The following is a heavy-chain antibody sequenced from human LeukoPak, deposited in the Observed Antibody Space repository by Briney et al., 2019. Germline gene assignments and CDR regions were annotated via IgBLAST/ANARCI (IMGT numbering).Heavy chain of an antibody. J-gene: IGHJ4*02. CDR1: GSTFSDYY. Sequence: GGSLRLSCAASGSTFSDYYMSWIRQAPGKGLEWVSYISSSGSTIYYADSVKGRFTISRDNAKNSLYLQMNSLRAEDTAVYYCAGRIAVAGFFDYWGQGTLVTVSS. CDR3: AGRIAVAGFFDY. CDR2: ISSSGSTI. D-gene: IGHD6-19*01. V-gene: IGHV3-11*01.